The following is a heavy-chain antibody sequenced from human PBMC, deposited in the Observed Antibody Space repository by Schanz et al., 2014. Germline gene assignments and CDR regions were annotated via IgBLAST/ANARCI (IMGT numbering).Heavy chain of an antibody. J-gene: IGHJ3*02. V-gene: IGHV4-61*02. D-gene: IGHD4-17*01. Sequence: QVQLQESGPGLVKPSQTLSLTCSVSGGSISSGSYYWNWIRQPAGKGLEWIGRVYTSGSTNYNPPLKRRSPISLDTSKNHFSLKLSSVTAADTAVYYCARDRGHGDLPGDIWGQGTMVTVSS. CDR1: GGSISSGSYY. CDR3: ARDRGHGDLPGDI. CDR2: VYTSGST.